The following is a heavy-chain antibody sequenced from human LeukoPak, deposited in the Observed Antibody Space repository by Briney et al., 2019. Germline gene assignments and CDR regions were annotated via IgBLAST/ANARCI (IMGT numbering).Heavy chain of an antibody. J-gene: IGHJ4*02. V-gene: IGHV1-3*01. CDR2: INAGNGNT. CDR3: ARQRSGSYTL. Sequence: GASVKVSCKASGYTFTSYAMHWVRQAPGQRLEWMGWINAGNGNTKYSQKFQGRVTITADKSTSTAYMELSSLRSEDTAVYYCARQRSGSYTLWGQGTLVTVSS. D-gene: IGHD3-10*01. CDR1: GYTFTSYA.